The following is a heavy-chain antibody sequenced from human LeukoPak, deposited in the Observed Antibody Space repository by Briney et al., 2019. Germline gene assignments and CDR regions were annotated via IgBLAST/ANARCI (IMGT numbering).Heavy chain of an antibody. V-gene: IGHV4-59*12. Sequence: SETLSLTCTVSGGSISSYYWSWIRQPPGKGLEWIGSIYYSGSTYYNPSLKSRVTISVDTSKNQFSPKLSSVTAADTAVYYCAGEVPHNWFDPWGQGTLVTVSS. CDR2: IYYSGST. CDR3: AGEVPHNWFDP. CDR1: GGSISSYY. J-gene: IGHJ5*02.